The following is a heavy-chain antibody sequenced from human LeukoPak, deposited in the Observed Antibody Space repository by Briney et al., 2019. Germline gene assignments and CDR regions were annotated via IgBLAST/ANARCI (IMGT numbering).Heavy chain of an antibody. CDR3: ARPLRFLEWLFPLDY. J-gene: IGHJ4*02. CDR1: GYTFTGYY. V-gene: IGHV1-2*02. CDR2: INPNSDGT. D-gene: IGHD3-3*01. Sequence: ASVKVSCKASGYTFTGYYMHWVRQAPGQGLEWMGWINPNSDGTNYAQKFQGRVTMTRDTSISTAYMELSRLRSDDTAVYYCARPLRFLEWLFPLDYWGQGTLVTVSS.